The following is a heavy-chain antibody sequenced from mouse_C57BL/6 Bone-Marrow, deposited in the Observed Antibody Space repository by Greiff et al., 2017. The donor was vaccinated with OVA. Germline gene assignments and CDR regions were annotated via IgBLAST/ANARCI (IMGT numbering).Heavy chain of an antibody. Sequence: VQLQQSGPVLVKPGASVKMSCKASGYTFTDYYMNWVKQSHGKSLEWIGVINPYNGGTSYNQKFKGKATLTVDKSSSTAYMELNSLTSEDSAVYYCARGFDYYGSPYFDYWGQGTTLTVSS. CDR2: INPYNGGT. J-gene: IGHJ2*01. V-gene: IGHV1-19*01. CDR3: ARGFDYYGSPYFDY. D-gene: IGHD1-1*01. CDR1: GYTFTDYY.